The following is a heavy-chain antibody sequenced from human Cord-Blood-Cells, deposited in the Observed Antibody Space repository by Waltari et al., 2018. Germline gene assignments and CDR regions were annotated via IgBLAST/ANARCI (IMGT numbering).Heavy chain of an antibody. Sequence: QVQLVQSGAAVKKPGSSVKVSCKASVGTFSSYAISWVRQAPGQGIEWMGGIIPIFGTANYAQKFQGRGTITADESTSTAYMGLSSLRSEDTAVYYCARVGVTGELGYWYVDLWGRGTLVTVSA. CDR1: VGTFSSYA. J-gene: IGHJ2*01. V-gene: IGHV1-69*01. D-gene: IGHD7-27*01. CDR2: IIPIFGTA. CDR3: ARVGVTGELGYWYVDL.